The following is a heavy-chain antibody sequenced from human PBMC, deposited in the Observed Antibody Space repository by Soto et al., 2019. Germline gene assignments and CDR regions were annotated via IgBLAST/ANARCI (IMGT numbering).Heavy chain of an antibody. D-gene: IGHD3-16*01. CDR3: ARDHGRPPYVDFDY. J-gene: IGHJ4*02. Sequence: ASVKVSCKASGYTFASYAMHWVRQAPGQRLEWMGWINAGNGNTKYSQKFQGRVTITADESTSTAYMELSSLRSEDTAVYYCARDHGRPPYVDFDYWGQGTLVTVSS. CDR2: INAGNGNT. V-gene: IGHV1-3*01. CDR1: GYTFASYA.